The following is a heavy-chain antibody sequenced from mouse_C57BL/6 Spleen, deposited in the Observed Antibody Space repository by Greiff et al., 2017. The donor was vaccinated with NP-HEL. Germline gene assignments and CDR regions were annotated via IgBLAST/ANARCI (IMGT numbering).Heavy chain of an antibody. CDR2: ISSGSSTI. J-gene: IGHJ4*01. V-gene: IGHV5-17*01. CDR1: GFTFSDYG. CDR3: ARDEGYAMDY. Sequence: EVQGVESGGGLVKPGGSLKLSCAASGFTFSDYGMHWVRQAPEQGLEWVAYISSGSSTIYYTDTVKGRFTISRDNATNTLFLQMTSLRSEDTAMYYCARDEGYAMDYWGQGTSVTVSS.